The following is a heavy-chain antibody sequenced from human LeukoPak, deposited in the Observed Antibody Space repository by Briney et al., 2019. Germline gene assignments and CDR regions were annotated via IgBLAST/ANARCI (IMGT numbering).Heavy chain of an antibody. CDR3: ASLEGSEMATITMDY. CDR1: GFTFSSYS. D-gene: IGHD5-24*01. J-gene: IGHJ4*02. V-gene: IGHV3-48*01. CDR2: ISSSSSTI. Sequence: PGGSLRLSCAASGFTFSSYSMNWVRQAPGKGLEWVSYISSSSSTIYYADSVKGRFTISRDNAKNSLYLQMNSLRAEDTAVYYCASLEGSEMATITMDYWGQGTLVTVSS.